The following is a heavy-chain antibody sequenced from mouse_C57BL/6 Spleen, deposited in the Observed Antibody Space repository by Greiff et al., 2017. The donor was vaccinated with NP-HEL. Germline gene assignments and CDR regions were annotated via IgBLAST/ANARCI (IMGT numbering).Heavy chain of an antibody. CDR2: IYPGSGST. CDR3: ARRGYYSNYLDY. D-gene: IGHD2-5*01. CDR1: GYTFTSYW. Sequence: QVQLQQPGAELVKPGASVKMSCKASGYTFTSYWITWVKQRPGQGLEWIGDIYPGSGSTNYNEKFKSKATLTVDTSSSTAYMQLSILTSEDSAVYYCARRGYYSNYLDYWGQGTTLTVSS. V-gene: IGHV1-55*01. J-gene: IGHJ2*01.